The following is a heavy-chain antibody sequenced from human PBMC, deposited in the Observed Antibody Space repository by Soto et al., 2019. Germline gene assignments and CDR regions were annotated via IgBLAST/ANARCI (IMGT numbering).Heavy chain of an antibody. V-gene: IGHV3-30-3*01. J-gene: IGHJ6*02. D-gene: IGHD6-19*01. CDR3: ARAVVITVQWLAYYYGMDV. CDR1: GFTFSSYA. CDR2: ISYDGSNK. Sequence: QVQLVESGGGVVQPGRSLRLSCAASGFTFSSYAMHWVRQAPGKGLEWVAVISYDGSNKYYADSVKGRFTISRDNSKNTLYLQMNSLRAEDTAVYYCARAVVITVQWLAYYYGMDVWGQGTTVTVSS.